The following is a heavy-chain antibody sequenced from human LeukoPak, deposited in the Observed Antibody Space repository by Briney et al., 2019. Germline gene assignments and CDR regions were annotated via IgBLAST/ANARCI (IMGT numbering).Heavy chain of an antibody. D-gene: IGHD3-10*01. CDR3: AKDIKLRFGELFGFDY. CDR1: GFTFDDYA. Sequence: GGSLRLSCAASGFTFDDYAMHWVRQAPGKGLEWVSGISWNSGSIAYADSVKGRFTISRDNAKNSLYLQMNSLRAEDTALYYCAKDIKLRFGELFGFDYWGQGTLVTVSS. V-gene: IGHV3-9*01. CDR2: ISWNSGSI. J-gene: IGHJ4*02.